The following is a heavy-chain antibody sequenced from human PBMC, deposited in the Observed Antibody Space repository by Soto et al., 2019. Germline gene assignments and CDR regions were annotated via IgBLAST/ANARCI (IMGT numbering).Heavy chain of an antibody. CDR2: IIPIFGTA. CDR1: GGTFSSYA. CDR3: ARDSCGSLSRGGYFQH. Sequence: SVKVSCKASGGTFSSYAISWVRQAPGQGLEWMGGIIPIFGTANYAQKFQGRVTITADESTSTAYMELSSLRSEDTAVYYCARDSCGSLSRGGYFQHWGQGTLVTVSS. D-gene: IGHD3-16*01. J-gene: IGHJ1*01. V-gene: IGHV1-69*13.